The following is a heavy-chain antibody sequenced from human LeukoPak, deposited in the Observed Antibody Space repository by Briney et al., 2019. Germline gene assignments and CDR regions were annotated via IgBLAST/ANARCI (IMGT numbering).Heavy chain of an antibody. CDR3: ATYRQVLLPFES. D-gene: IGHD2-8*02. Sequence: PGGSLRLSCAASGFTFSSYSMNWVRQAPGKGLEWVSYSRTSTSTISYANSLKGRFTISSDNAKNSLYLQMNSLRAEDTAIYYCATYRQVLLPFESWGQGTLVTVSS. V-gene: IGHV3-48*01. J-gene: IGHJ4*02. CDR1: GFTFSSYS. CDR2: SRTSTSTI.